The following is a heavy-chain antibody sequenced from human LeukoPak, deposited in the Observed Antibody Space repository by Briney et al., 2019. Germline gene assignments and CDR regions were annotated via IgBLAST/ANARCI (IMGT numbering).Heavy chain of an antibody. V-gene: IGHV1-69*06. CDR2: IIPIFGTA. J-gene: IGHJ6*03. D-gene: IGHD5-18*01. CDR3: ARDGGYSYGFRLGYYYYMDV. CDR1: GGTFSSYA. Sequence: SVKVSCKASGGTFSSYAISWVRQAPGQGLEWMGGIIPIFGTANYAQKFQGRVTITADKSTSTAYMELSSLRSEDTAVYYCARDGGYSYGFRLGYYYYMDVWGKGTTVTVSS.